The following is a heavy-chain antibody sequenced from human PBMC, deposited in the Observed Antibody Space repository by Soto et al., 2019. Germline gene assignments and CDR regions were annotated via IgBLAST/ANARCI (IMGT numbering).Heavy chain of an antibody. CDR2: ISPYSGYT. J-gene: IGHJ2*01. D-gene: IGHD2-2*01. Sequence: DSVKVSCRGFGYRFRKYGTDWVRQAPGQWLGWVGWISPYSGYTHSAQKFHGKLTLNTDTAPSTAYMELRILRSADTSLYYCALEATVLIPAAQPSRFNSRGRGARVAVAS. CDR3: ALEATVLIPAAQPSRFNS. V-gene: IGHV1-18*01. CDR1: GYRFRKYG.